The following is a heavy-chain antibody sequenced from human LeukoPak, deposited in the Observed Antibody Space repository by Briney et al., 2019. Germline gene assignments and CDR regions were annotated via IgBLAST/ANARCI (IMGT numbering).Heavy chain of an antibody. CDR2: IYYSGST. V-gene: IGHV4-39*01. CDR3: ARQARPIFWSGLFGDV. D-gene: IGHD3-3*01. J-gene: IGHJ6*04. Sequence: PSETLSLTCTVSGGSISSGGYYWGWIRQPPGKGLEWIGSIYYSGSTYYNPSLKSRVTISVDTSKNQFSLKLSSVTAADTAVYYCARQARPIFWSGLFGDVWGKGTTVTVSS. CDR1: GGSISSGGYY.